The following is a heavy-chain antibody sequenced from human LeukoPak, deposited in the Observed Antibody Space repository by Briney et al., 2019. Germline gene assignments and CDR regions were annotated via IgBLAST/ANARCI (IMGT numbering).Heavy chain of an antibody. CDR3: ARDPTTYYYDSSGYPDY. J-gene: IGHJ4*02. CDR2: ISYDGSNK. D-gene: IGHD3-22*01. CDR1: GFTFSSYA. Sequence: PGGSLRLSCAASGFTFSSYAMHWVRQAPGKGPEWVAVISYDGSNKYYADSVKGRFTISRDNSKNTLYLQMNSLRAEDTAVYYCARDPTTYYYDSSGYPDYWGQGTLVTVSS. V-gene: IGHV3-30-3*01.